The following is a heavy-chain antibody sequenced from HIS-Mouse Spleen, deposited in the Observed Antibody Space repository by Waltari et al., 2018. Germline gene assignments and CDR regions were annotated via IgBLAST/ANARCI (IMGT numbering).Heavy chain of an antibody. V-gene: IGHV4-39*07. Sequence: QLQLQESGPGLVKPSETLSLTCTVSGGSISSSSYYWGWIRQPPGKGLEWIGSIYYSGSPYSNPSLKSRVTISVDTSKNQVSLKLSSVTAADTAVYYCAREIPYSSSWYDWYFDLWGRGTLVTVSS. CDR3: AREIPYSSSWYDWYFDL. CDR2: IYYSGSP. D-gene: IGHD6-13*01. J-gene: IGHJ2*01. CDR1: GGSISSSSYY.